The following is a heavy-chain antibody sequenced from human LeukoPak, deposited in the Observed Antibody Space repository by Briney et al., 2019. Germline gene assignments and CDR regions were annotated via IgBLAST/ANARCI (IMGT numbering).Heavy chain of an antibody. D-gene: IGHD1-26*01. V-gene: IGHV3-7*01. J-gene: IGHJ3*02. CDR3: ARDWIAGVPFDAFDI. CDR2: IKEDGSEK. CDR1: GFTLSSYW. Sequence: GGSLRLSCAAPGFTLSSYWMSWVRQAPGKGLEWVANIKEDGSEKYYVDSVEGRFTISRDNAKNSLYQHMNSLTAEDTAMYYCARDWIAGVPFDAFDIWGQGTMVSVSS.